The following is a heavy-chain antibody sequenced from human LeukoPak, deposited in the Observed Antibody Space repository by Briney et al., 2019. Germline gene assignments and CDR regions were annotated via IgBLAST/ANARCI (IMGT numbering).Heavy chain of an antibody. Sequence: SETLSLTCTVSGGPISSYYWSWIRQPPGKGLEWIGYIYYSGSTNYNPSLKSRVTISVDTSKNQFSLKLSSVTAADTAVYYCARYSGSYSVPYYFDYWGQGTLVTVSS. J-gene: IGHJ4*02. CDR1: GGPISSYY. CDR3: ARYSGSYSVPYYFDY. V-gene: IGHV4-59*01. CDR2: IYYSGST. D-gene: IGHD1-26*01.